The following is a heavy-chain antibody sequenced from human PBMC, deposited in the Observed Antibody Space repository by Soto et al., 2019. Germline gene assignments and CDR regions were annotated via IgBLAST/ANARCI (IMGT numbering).Heavy chain of an antibody. V-gene: IGHV4-4*02. CDR3: VRSTGVSTPHHFAP. Sequence: QVQLQESGPRLVKPSGTLSLTCGVSGGSISSINWWSWVRQSPGKGLEWIGEIYHAGSTTYNPSLKSRVNISVEKSKKQFSLEVTSVTAADPAVYYCVRSTGVSTPHHFAPWVQVTLVSVSS. CDR2: IYHAGST. CDR1: GGSISSINW. D-gene: IGHD2-15*01. J-gene: IGHJ5*02.